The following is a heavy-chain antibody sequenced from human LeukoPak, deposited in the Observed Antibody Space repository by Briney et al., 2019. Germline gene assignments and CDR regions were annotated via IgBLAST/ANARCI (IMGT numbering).Heavy chain of an antibody. Sequence: SETLSLTCTVSGGSISSSSYYWGWIRQSPGKGLEWIGEINHRGSTNYNPSLKSRVTISVDTSKNQFSLKLSSVTAADTAVYYCARMNRLRYFDWLLSTHFDYWGQGTLVTVSS. CDR1: GGSISSSSYY. CDR2: INHRGST. CDR3: ARMNRLRYFDWLLSTHFDY. J-gene: IGHJ4*02. D-gene: IGHD3-9*01. V-gene: IGHV4-39*07.